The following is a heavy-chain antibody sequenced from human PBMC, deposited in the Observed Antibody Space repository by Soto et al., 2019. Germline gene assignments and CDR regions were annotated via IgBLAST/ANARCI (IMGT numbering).Heavy chain of an antibody. V-gene: IGHV4-30-4*01. CDR2: IYYSGST. Sequence: SETLSLTCTVSGGSISSGDYYWSWIRQPPGKGLEWIGYIYYSGSTYYNPSLKSRATISVDTSKNQFSLKLSSVTAADTAVYYCARADRVEPPPTWGQGTLVTVS. CDR3: ARADRVEPPPT. J-gene: IGHJ4*02. D-gene: IGHD3-22*01. CDR1: GGSISSGDYY.